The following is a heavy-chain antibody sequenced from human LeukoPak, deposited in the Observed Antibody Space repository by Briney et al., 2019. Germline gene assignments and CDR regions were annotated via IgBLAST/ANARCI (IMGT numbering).Heavy chain of an antibody. CDR2: INSDGGGA. CDR1: GITFGNNW. J-gene: IGHJ5*01. V-gene: IGHV3-74*01. CDR3: ASDAPHNWFDT. Sequence: HPVGCLRLSCAASGITFGNNWMYWVRHGPGKGLVWVSRINSDGGGAIYADSAKGRFTLSRDNAKKTLYLQMNSPRAEDTAVCYCASDAPHNWFDTWGQGTMVTVSS.